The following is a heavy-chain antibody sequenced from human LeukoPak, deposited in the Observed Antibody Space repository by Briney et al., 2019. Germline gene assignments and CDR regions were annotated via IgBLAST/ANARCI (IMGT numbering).Heavy chain of an antibody. V-gene: IGHV3-30-3*01. Sequence: PGGSLRLSCAASGFTFGSYAMSWVRQAPGKGLEWVAVISYDGSNKYYADSVKGRFTISRDNSKNTLYLQMNSLRAEDTAVYYCASPQAGAFDYWGQGTLVTVSS. J-gene: IGHJ4*02. CDR2: ISYDGSNK. D-gene: IGHD1-26*01. CDR3: ASPQAGAFDY. CDR1: GFTFGSYA.